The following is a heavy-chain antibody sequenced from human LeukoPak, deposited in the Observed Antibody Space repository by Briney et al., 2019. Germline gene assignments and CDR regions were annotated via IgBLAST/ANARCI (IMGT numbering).Heavy chain of an antibody. J-gene: IGHJ4*02. D-gene: IGHD5-18*01. CDR3: ARVLGGYHCPDY. Sequence: GGSLRLSCAASGSTFSSYAMSWVRQAPGKGLEWVSAISGSGGSTYYADSVKGRFTISRDNAKNSLYLQMNSLRAEDTAVYYCARVLGGYHCPDYWGQGTLVTVSS. CDR1: GSTFSSYA. V-gene: IGHV3-23*01. CDR2: ISGSGGST.